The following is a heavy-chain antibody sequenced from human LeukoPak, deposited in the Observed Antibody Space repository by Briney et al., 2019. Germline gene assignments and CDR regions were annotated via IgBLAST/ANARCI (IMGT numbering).Heavy chain of an antibody. J-gene: IGHJ6*02. CDR1: GYIFTSYG. Sequence: ASVKVSCKASGYIFTSYGISWVQQAPGQGLEWMGWISAYNGNTNYAQKLQGRVTMTTDTSTSTAYMELRSLRSDDTAVYYCARSPPYYSDFWSGYMTSYYYYGMDVWGQGTTVTVSS. D-gene: IGHD3-3*01. CDR2: ISAYNGNT. CDR3: ARSPPYYSDFWSGYMTSYYYYGMDV. V-gene: IGHV1-18*01.